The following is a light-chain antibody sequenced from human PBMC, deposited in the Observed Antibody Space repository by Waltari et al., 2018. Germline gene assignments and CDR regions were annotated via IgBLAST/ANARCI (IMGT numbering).Light chain of an antibody. V-gene: IGLV2-11*01. CDR2: DIT. J-gene: IGLJ3*02. CDR3: CSYAGSSTPWM. Sequence: QSAPTQPRSVSGSPGQSVTISCTGTSDNSADFNYVSWYQHHPDKAPKLIISDITKRPSGVPARFAGSNSGNTASLTISGLQAEDEADYYCCSYAGSSTPWMFGGGTKLTVL. CDR1: SDNSADFNY.